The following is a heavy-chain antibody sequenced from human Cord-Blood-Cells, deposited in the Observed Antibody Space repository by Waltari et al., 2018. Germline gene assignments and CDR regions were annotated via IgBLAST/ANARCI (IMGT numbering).Heavy chain of an antibody. V-gene: IGHV3-9*01. Sequence: VQLVESGGGLVQPGRSLRLSCAASGFTLDDYAMPWGRQAPGKGLEWVSGSSWNSGSIGYADSVKGRFTISRDNAKNSLYLQMNSLRAEDTALYYCAKAIGDYYYDSSGYYDYWGQGTLVTVSS. CDR3: AKAIGDYYYDSSGYYDY. CDR1: GFTLDDYA. J-gene: IGHJ4*02. D-gene: IGHD3-22*01. CDR2: SSWNSGSI.